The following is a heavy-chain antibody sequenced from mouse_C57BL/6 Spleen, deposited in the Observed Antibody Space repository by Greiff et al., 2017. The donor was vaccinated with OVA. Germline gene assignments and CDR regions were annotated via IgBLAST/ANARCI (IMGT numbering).Heavy chain of an antibody. CDR3: ARAELGGDYAMDY. D-gene: IGHD4-1*01. V-gene: IGHV2-2*01. Sequence: VHLVESGPGLVQPSQSLSITCTVSGFSLTSYGVHWVRQSPGKGLEWLGVIWSGGSTDYNAAFISRLSISKDNSKRQVFFKMNSLQADDTAIYYCARAELGGDYAMDYWGQGTSVTVSS. CDR1: GFSLTSYG. CDR2: IWSGGST. J-gene: IGHJ4*01.